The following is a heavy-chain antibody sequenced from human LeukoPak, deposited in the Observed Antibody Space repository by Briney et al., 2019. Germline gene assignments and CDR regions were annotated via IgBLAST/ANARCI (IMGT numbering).Heavy chain of an antibody. CDR1: GGSISSGDYY. J-gene: IGHJ4*02. CDR3: ASLYYGDYYFDY. V-gene: IGHV4-30-4*01. CDR2: IYYSGST. Sequence: SETLSLTGTVSGGSISSGDYYWSWVRQPPGKGLEWIGYIYYSGSTYYNPSLKSRVTISVDTSKNQFSLKLSSVTAADTAVYYCASLYYGDYYFDYWGQGTLVTVSS. D-gene: IGHD4-17*01.